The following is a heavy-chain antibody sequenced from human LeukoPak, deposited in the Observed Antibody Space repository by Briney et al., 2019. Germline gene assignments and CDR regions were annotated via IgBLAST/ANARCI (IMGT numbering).Heavy chain of an antibody. V-gene: IGHV1-2*02. CDR3: ARANALYCSSTSCLFDY. CDR2: INTNSGGT. CDR1: GYTFTDYY. J-gene: IGHJ4*02. Sequence: ASVTVSFKASGYTFTDYYIHWVRQPPAQGLEWMAWINTNSGGTYYSHKSHDRLTLTRDTSISTAYMELSRLRSDDTAIYYCARANALYCSSTSCLFDYWGQGTLVTVSS. D-gene: IGHD2-2*01.